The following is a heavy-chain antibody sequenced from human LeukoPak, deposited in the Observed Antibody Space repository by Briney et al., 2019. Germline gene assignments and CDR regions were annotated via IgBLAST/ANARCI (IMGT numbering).Heavy chain of an antibody. D-gene: IGHD3-22*01. CDR1: EFTFNNYA. J-gene: IGHJ4*02. Sequence: QPGGSLRLSCAASEFTFNNYAMSWVRQAPGRGLEWVSGISGSGGSTYYGDSVKGRFTISRDNSKNTLYLQMNSLRAEDTAVYYCAKSLGNVYYRGHIDYWGQGTLVTVSA. V-gene: IGHV3-23*01. CDR2: ISGSGGST. CDR3: AKSLGNVYYRGHIDY.